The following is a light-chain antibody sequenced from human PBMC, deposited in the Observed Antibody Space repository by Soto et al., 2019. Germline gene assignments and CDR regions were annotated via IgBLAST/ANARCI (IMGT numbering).Light chain of an antibody. CDR3: QQFNSYPRT. V-gene: IGKV1-9*01. J-gene: IGKJ3*01. CDR1: QGISSY. Sequence: IQLTQSPSSLSASVGDRVTITCRASQGISSYLAWYQQKPGKAPKLLIYAASTLQSGVPSRFSGSGSGTDCTLTISSLQPEDFATYYCQQFNSYPRTFGPGTKVDIK. CDR2: AAS.